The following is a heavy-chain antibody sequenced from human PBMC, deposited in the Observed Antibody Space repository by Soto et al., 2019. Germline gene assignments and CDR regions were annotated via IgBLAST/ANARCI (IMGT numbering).Heavy chain of an antibody. Sequence: ASVKVSCKASGYTFTSYYMHWVRQAPGQGLEWMGIINPSGGSTSYAQKFQGRVTMTRDTSTSTVYMELSSLRSEDTAVYCCARGRDREGKTYYYDSSGYSFGYWGQGTLVTVSS. CDR1: GYTFTSYY. V-gene: IGHV1-46*01. CDR3: ARGRDREGKTYYYDSSGYSFGY. J-gene: IGHJ4*02. CDR2: INPSGGST. D-gene: IGHD3-22*01.